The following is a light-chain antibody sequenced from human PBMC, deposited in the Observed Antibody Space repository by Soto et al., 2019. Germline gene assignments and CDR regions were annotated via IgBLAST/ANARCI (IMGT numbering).Light chain of an antibody. CDR1: QSVSSN. CDR2: DAS. J-gene: IGKJ3*01. CDR3: QQRSNWPQFT. Sequence: EIVLTQSPGTLSLSPGERATLSCRASQSVSSNLAWYQQKPGQAPRLLIYDASTRATGIPARFSGSGSGTDFTLTISSLEPEDFAVYYCQQRSNWPQFTFGPGTKVDIK. V-gene: IGKV3-11*01.